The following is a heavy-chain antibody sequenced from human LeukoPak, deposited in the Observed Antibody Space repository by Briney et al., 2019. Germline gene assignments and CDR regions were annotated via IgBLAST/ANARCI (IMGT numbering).Heavy chain of an antibody. CDR2: ISGSGGST. CDR3: ACLIVVVITPGPTPDY. D-gene: IGHD3-22*01. J-gene: IGHJ4*02. Sequence: GGSLRLSCAASGFTFSSYAMSWVRQAPGKGLEWVSAISGSGGSTYYADSVKGRFTISRDNSKNTLYLQVNSLRAEDTAVYYCACLIVVVITPGPTPDYWGQGTLVTVSS. CDR1: GFTFSSYA. V-gene: IGHV3-23*01.